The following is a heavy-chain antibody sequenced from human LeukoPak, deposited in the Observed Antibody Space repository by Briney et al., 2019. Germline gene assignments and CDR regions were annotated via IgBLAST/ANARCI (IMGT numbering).Heavy chain of an antibody. CDR2: IKQDGSEK. J-gene: IGHJ4*02. Sequence: GGSLRLSCAVSGFTFSSDWMIWVRQAPGKGLEWVANIKQDGSEKYYVDSVKGRFTISRDNAKNSLYLQMNSLRAEDTAVYYCARGRYPGDWGQGTLVTVSS. CDR1: GFTFSSDW. CDR3: ARGRYPGD. D-gene: IGHD1-1*01. V-gene: IGHV3-7*01.